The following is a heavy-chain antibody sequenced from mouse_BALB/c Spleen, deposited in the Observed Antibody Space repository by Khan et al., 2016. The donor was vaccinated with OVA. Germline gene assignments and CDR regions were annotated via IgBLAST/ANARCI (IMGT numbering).Heavy chain of an antibody. CDR2: IYPGTDNT. J-gene: IGHJ2*01. V-gene: IGHV1-76*01. CDR3: AREEALYYFDY. CDR1: GYIFTSYW. Sequence: QVQLKQSGAELVRPGASGKLSCKTSGYIFTSYWIHWVKQRSGQGLEWFARIYPGTDNTYYNEKLKDKVTLTADKSSSTVYMQLSSLKSEDSAVYFCAREEALYYFDYWGQGTTLTVSS. D-gene: IGHD3-2*02.